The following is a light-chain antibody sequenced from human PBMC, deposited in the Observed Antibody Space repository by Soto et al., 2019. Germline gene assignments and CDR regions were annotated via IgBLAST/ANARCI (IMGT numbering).Light chain of an antibody. CDR1: SSDVGGYNY. CDR3: SSYSSDTTPVI. Sequence: QSALTQPASVSGSPGQSITISCTGTSSDVGGYNYVSWYQQHPGKAPKLLIYDVTDRPSGVSNRFSGSKSGNTASLTISGLQAEDEADYYCSSYSSDTTPVIFGGGTKVTVL. J-gene: IGLJ2*01. V-gene: IGLV2-14*03. CDR2: DVT.